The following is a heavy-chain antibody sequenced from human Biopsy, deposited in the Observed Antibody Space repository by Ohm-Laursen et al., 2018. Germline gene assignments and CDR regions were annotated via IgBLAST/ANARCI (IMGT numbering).Heavy chain of an antibody. CDR3: ARDRGYYSDRTVPGYFDL. V-gene: IGHV4-59*01. J-gene: IGHJ2*01. D-gene: IGHD3-22*01. CDR2: VYYTGST. Sequence: TLSLACTVSGDSISSYYWSWIRQPPGKGLQWIGYVYYTGSTDYNPSLQSRVTFPVGTSKNHFSLRLRSVTPADTAIYYCARDRGYYSDRTVPGYFDLWGRGTLVTVSS. CDR1: GDSISSYY.